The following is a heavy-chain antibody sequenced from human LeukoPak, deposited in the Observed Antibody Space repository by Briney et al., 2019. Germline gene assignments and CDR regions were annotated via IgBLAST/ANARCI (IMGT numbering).Heavy chain of an antibody. CDR1: GFSFSGHW. D-gene: IGHD6-6*01. CDR2: ISPTGSTT. CDR3: ARGPNSNWSGLDF. J-gene: IGHJ4*02. Sequence: GGSLRLSCIASGFSFSGHWMHWARQLPGKGLVWVSRISPTGSTTSYADSVKGRFTVSRDDAKNTLYLQVNNLRAEDTAVYYCARGPNSNWSGLDFWGQGTLLTVSS. V-gene: IGHV3-74*01.